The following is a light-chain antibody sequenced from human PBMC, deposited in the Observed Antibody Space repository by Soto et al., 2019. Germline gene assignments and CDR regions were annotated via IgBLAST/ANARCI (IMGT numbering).Light chain of an antibody. V-gene: IGKV3-20*01. CDR3: QQYSTSPWT. Sequence: EIVLTQSPGTLSLSPVERATLSCMASQSVSSNYLAWYQQKPGQAPRLLIYGASSRATGIPDRFSGSGSGTDFTLTINRLEPEDFAVFYCQQYSTSPWTFGQGTKVDI. J-gene: IGKJ1*01. CDR1: QSVSSNY. CDR2: GAS.